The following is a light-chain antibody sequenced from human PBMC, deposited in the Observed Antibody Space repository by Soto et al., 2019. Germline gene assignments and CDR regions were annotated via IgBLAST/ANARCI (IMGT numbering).Light chain of an antibody. CDR3: LQYKFYPFT. CDR2: GAS. CDR1: QDIDNS. V-gene: IGKV1-16*02. J-gene: IGKJ3*01. Sequence: DIQMTQSPSSLSASFGDTVTITCRAGQDIDNSLAWIQQKPGKVPKSLVFGASILQSGVPSKFSGSASGRDFTLTINSLQPEDLGTYYCLQYKFYPFTFGPGTKVEIK.